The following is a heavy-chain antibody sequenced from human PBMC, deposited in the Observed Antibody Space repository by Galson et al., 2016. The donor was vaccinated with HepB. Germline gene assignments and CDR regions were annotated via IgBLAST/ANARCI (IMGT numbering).Heavy chain of an antibody. CDR2: ISYDGSNT. V-gene: IGHV3-30-3*01. Sequence: SLRLSCAASGFTFSSYAMHWVRQAPGKGLEWVSFISYDGSNTYYADSVRGRFTISRDNSKNTLYLQMYSLTGEDTAVYYCARGGSWDSYYGMDVWGQGSTVTVSS. CDR1: GFTFSSYA. J-gene: IGHJ6*02. D-gene: IGHD6-13*01. CDR3: ARGGSWDSYYGMDV.